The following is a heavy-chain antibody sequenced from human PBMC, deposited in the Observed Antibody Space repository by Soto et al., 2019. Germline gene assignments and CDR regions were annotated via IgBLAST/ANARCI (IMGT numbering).Heavy chain of an antibody. CDR2: IYHSGST. CDR1: GYSISSGYY. D-gene: IGHD3-10*01. CDR3: ARVGVSMVRGVIPPFFDY. J-gene: IGHJ4*02. V-gene: IGHV4-38-2*01. Sequence: PSETLSLTCAVSGYSISSGYYWGWIRQPPGKGLEWIGSIYHSGSTYYNPSLKSRVTISVDTSKNQFSLKLSSVTAADTAVYYCARVGVSMVRGVIPPFFDYWDQGTLVTVSS.